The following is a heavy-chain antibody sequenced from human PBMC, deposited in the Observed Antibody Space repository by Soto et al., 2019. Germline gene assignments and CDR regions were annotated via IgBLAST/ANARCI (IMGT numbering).Heavy chain of an antibody. D-gene: IGHD2-8*02. CDR1: GYNFANFW. CDR3: AAGYSTGLDAFDI. CDR2: IFPGDSDT. V-gene: IGHV5-51*01. J-gene: IGHJ3*02. Sequence: PGESLKTSCKGSGYNFANFWIGWVRQMPGKGLEWMGMIFPGDSDTKNSPSLEGQITMSVDKSDSSAYLQWRSLKASDTAIYYCAAGYSTGLDAFDIWGQGTMVTVSS.